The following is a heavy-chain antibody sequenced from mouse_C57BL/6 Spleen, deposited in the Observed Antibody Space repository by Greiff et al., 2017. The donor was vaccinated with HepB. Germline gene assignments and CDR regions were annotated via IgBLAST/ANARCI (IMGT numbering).Heavy chain of an antibody. V-gene: IGHV1-19*01. J-gene: IGHJ4*01. CDR2: INPYNGDT. CDR3: ARRWLLGYAMDY. Sequence: EVQLQQSGPVLVKPGASVKMSCKASGYTFTDYYMNWVKQSHGKSLEWIGVINPYNGDTSYNQKFKGKATLTVDKSSSTAYMELNRLTSEDSAVYYCARRWLLGYAMDYWGQGTSVTVSS. CDR1: GYTFTDYY. D-gene: IGHD2-3*01.